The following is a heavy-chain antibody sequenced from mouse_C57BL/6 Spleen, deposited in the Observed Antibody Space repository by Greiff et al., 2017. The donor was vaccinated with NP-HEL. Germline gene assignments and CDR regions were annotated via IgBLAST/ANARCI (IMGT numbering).Heavy chain of an antibody. CDR3: ARDTTVGGAMDY. J-gene: IGHJ4*01. CDR1: GYAFSSYW. D-gene: IGHD1-1*01. V-gene: IGHV1-80*01. CDR2: IYPGDGDT. Sequence: VQLVESGAELVKPGASVKISCKASGYAFSSYWMNWVKQRPGKGLEWIGQIYPGDGDTNYNGKFKGKATLTADKSSSTAYMQLSSLTSEDSAVYFCARDTTVGGAMDYWGQGTSVTVSS.